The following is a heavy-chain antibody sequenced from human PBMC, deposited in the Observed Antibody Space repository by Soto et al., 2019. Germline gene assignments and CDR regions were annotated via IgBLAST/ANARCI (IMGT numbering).Heavy chain of an antibody. D-gene: IGHD5-12*01. Sequence: PSETLSLTCTVSGGSISSGDYYWSWIRQPPGKGLEWIGYIYYSGSTYYNPSLKSRVTISVDTPKNQFSLKLSSVTAADTAVYYCARGRGGYAWSAFHYYHYGMDVWGQGTTVTVSS. V-gene: IGHV4-30-4*01. CDR3: ARGRGGYAWSAFHYYHYGMDV. J-gene: IGHJ6*02. CDR1: GGSISSGDYY. CDR2: IYYSGST.